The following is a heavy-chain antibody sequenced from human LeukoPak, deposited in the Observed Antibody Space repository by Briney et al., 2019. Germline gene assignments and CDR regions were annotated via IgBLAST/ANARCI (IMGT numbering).Heavy chain of an antibody. J-gene: IGHJ4*02. CDR2: INHSGST. V-gene: IGHV4-34*01. Sequence: SETLSLTCAVYGGSFSGYYWSWIRQPPGKGLEWIGEINHSGSTNYNPSLKSRVTISVDTSKNQFSLKLSSVTAADTAVYYCVSQADYGGNSVGYWGQGTLVTVSS. D-gene: IGHD4-23*01. CDR1: GGSFSGYY. CDR3: VSQADYGGNSVGY.